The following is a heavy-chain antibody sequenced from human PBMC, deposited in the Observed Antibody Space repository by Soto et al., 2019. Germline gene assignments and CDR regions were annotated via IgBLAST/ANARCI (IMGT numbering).Heavy chain of an antibody. CDR2: ISPYNGNT. Sequence: ASVKVSCKASGYTFTSYGISWVRQAPGQGLEWMGWISPYNGNTNYAQKLQGWVTMTRDTSISTAYMELRRLRSDDTAVYYCARAGVVPADSDYYYYGMDVWGQGTTVTVSS. D-gene: IGHD2-2*01. J-gene: IGHJ6*02. CDR3: ARAGVVPADSDYYYYGMDV. CDR1: GYTFTSYG. V-gene: IGHV1-18*01.